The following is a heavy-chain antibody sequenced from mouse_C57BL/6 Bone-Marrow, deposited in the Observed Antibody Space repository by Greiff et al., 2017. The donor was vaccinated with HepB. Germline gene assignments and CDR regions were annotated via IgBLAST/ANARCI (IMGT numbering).Heavy chain of an antibody. V-gene: IGHV14-4*01. Sequence: EVQLKQSGAELVRPGASVKLSCTASGFNIKDDYMHWVKQRPEQGLEWIGWIDPENGDTEYASKFQGKATITADTSSNTAYLQLSSLTSEDTAVYYCTTRGVAAQAPDYWGQGTTLTVSS. CDR3: TTRGVAAQAPDY. D-gene: IGHD3-2*02. CDR1: GFNIKDDY. J-gene: IGHJ2*01. CDR2: IDPENGDT.